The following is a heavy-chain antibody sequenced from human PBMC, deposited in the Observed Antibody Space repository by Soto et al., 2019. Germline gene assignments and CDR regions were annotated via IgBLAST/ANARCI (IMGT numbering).Heavy chain of an antibody. Sequence: PSETLSLTCTVSGGCISSYYWSWIRQPPGKGLEWIGYIYYSVSTNYNPSLKSRVTISVDTSKNQFSLKLSSVTAADTAVYYCARGDYYGSGSYGYFDYWGQGTLVTVSS. J-gene: IGHJ4*02. D-gene: IGHD3-10*01. V-gene: IGHV4-59*08. CDR3: ARGDYYGSGSYGYFDY. CDR1: GGCISSYY. CDR2: IYYSVST.